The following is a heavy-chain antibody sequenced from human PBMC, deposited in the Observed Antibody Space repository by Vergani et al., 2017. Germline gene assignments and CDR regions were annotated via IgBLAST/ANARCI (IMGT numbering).Heavy chain of an antibody. J-gene: IGHJ6*02. D-gene: IGHD3-10*01. CDR1: GFTFSSYA. V-gene: IGHV3-23*01. Sequence: EVQLLESGGGLVQPGGSLRLSCAASGFTFSSYAMSWVRQAPGKGQEWVSAISGSGSGTYDADSAEGRFTIYRDNSKNTLYLQMNSLRAEDTAEDYCSKDQEVTMGREGHHVGMDVWGQGTTVTVSS. CDR3: SKDQEVTMGREGHHVGMDV. CDR2: ISGSGSGT.